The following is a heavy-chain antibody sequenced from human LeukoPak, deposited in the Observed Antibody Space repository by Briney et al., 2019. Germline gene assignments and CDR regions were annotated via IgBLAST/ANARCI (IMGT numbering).Heavy chain of an antibody. CDR3: ATLGRYDSSGVVDY. CDR2: FDPEDGET. J-gene: IGHJ4*02. D-gene: IGHD3-22*01. Sequence: ASVKVSCKVSGYTLTELSMHWVRQAPGKGLEWMGGFDPEDGETIYAQKFQGRVTMTEDTSTDTAYMELSSLRSEDTAVYYCATLGRYDSSGVVDYWGQGTLVTVSS. CDR1: GYTLTELS. V-gene: IGHV1-24*01.